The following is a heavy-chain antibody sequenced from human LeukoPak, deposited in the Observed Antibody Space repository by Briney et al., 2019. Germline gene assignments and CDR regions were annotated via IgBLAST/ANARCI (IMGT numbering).Heavy chain of an antibody. CDR3: ARGGPEEYQPLSTSQLYYYYNRDV. J-gene: IGHJ6*03. V-gene: IGHV3-23*01. Sequence: GGSLWLSCAASGFTFSSYAMSWVRQAPGQGMGWVSATSSSGGSTYYADSVKGRFTISRDNAKNSLYLHMNSLRADDTAVCYCARGGPEEYQPLSTSQLYYYYNRDVWGKGTTVTVS. D-gene: IGHD2-2*01. CDR1: GFTFSSYA. CDR2: TSSSGGST.